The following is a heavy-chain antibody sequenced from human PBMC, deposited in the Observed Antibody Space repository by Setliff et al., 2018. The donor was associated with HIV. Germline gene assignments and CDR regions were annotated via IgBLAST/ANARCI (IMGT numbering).Heavy chain of an antibody. CDR3: ARGGTDDFWPPEF. J-gene: IGHJ4*02. CDR2: ISYDGNHK. Sequence: GGSLRLSCAASGITFSSLPIHWVRQAPGKGLEWVALISYDGNHKYYADTVKGRFTISRDNSKNAVFLQMNNLRSEDSAMYYCARGGTDDFWPPEFWGQGTLVTVSS. CDR1: GITFSSLP. D-gene: IGHD3-3*01. V-gene: IGHV3-30*04.